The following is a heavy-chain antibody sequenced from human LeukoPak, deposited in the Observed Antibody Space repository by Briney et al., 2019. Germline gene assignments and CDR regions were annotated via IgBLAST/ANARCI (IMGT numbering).Heavy chain of an antibody. CDR3: ARHGGITMVRGVLSAFDI. D-gene: IGHD3-10*01. V-gene: IGHV4-59*08. Sequence: SETLSLTCSVSGGSVSSYYWSWIRQPPGKGLEWVGNIYYSGNTNFNPSLVSRVIISVATSKNQFSLRLSSVTAADTAVYYCARHGGITMVRGVLSAFDIWGQGTMVTVSS. CDR2: IYYSGNT. CDR1: GGSVSSYY. J-gene: IGHJ3*02.